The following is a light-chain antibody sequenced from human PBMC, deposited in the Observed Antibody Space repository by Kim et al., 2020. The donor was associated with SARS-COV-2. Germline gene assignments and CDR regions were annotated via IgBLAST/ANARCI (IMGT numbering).Light chain of an antibody. CDR3: QQYSSSPAT. Sequence: SPGRRATLSCRASQSVSSNYLTWYQQKPGQAPRLLIYGASSRATGIPDRFSGSGSGTDFTLTITRLEPEDFAVYYCQQYSSSPATFGQGTKVDIK. V-gene: IGKV3-20*01. J-gene: IGKJ1*01. CDR1: QSVSSNY. CDR2: GAS.